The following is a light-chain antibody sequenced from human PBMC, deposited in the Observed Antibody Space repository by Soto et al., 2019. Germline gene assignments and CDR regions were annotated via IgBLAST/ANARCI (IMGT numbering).Light chain of an antibody. CDR1: QSCLYTYNNKNN. J-gene: IGKJ4*01. CDR3: QQYYITPLT. V-gene: IGKV4-1*01. CDR2: WAS. Sequence: DLVMTQSQDSLAESLGERANINCKSSQSCLYTYNNKNNLAWYQQKPGQPPKQLIDWASTRESGVPDRFSVSGSGTDFTLTISSLQAEDVAGYYCQQYYITPLTVGGGTKVEIK.